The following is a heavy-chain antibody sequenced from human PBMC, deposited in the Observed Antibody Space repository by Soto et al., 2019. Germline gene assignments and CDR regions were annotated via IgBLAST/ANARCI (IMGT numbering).Heavy chain of an antibody. Sequence: SETLSLTCAVYGGSFSGYYWSWIRQPPGKGLEWIEEINHSGSTNYNPSLKSRVTMSVDTSKNQFSLKLNSVTAADTAVYYCASQALDTAIFDYWGQGTLVTVSS. CDR1: GGSFSGYY. V-gene: IGHV4-34*01. CDR2: INHSGST. D-gene: IGHD5-18*01. CDR3: ASQALDTAIFDY. J-gene: IGHJ4*02.